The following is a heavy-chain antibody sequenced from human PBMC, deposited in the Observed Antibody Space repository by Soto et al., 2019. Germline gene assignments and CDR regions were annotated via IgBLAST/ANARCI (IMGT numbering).Heavy chain of an antibody. V-gene: IGHV4-34*01. Sequence: SETLSLTCAVYGGSFSGYYWSWIRQPPGKGLEWIGEINHSGSTNYNPSLKSRVTISVDTSKNQFSLKLSSVTAADTAVYYCALKVGTSLSKAMVTANLDYWGQGTLVTVSS. CDR1: GGSFSGYY. CDR3: ALKVGTSLSKAMVTANLDY. J-gene: IGHJ4*02. CDR2: INHSGST. D-gene: IGHD2-21*02.